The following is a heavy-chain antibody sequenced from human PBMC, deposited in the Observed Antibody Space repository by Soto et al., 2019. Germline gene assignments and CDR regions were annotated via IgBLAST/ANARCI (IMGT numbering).Heavy chain of an antibody. D-gene: IGHD3-22*01. J-gene: IGHJ4*02. CDR1: GLTFSSYG. Sequence: GGSLRLSCAASGLTFSSYGMHWVRQAPGKGLEWVGRIKSKADGGTTDYAAPVKGRFTISRDDSKNTLYLQMNSLKTEDTAVYYCTTDPVTMIVVVPSSGWGQGTLVTVSS. CDR2: IKSKADGGTT. V-gene: IGHV3-15*07. CDR3: TTDPVTMIVVVPSSG.